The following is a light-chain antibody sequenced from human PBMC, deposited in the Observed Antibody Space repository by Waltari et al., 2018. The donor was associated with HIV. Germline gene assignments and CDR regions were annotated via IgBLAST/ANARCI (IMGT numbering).Light chain of an antibody. Sequence: QSVLTQPPSASGTPGQRVTIPCSGSSSNIGSNYVYWYQQLPGTAPKLLIYRNNQRPSGVPDRFSGSKSGTSASLAISGLRSEDEADYYCAAWDDSLSGPRLGGGTKLTVL. CDR1: SSNIGSNY. CDR2: RNN. V-gene: IGLV1-47*01. CDR3: AAWDDSLSGPR. J-gene: IGLJ2*01.